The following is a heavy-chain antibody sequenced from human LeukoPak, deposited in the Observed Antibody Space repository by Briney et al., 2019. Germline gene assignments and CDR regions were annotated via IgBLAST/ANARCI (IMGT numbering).Heavy chain of an antibody. CDR3: AKDLRPDGLYDFDS. D-gene: IGHD5/OR15-5a*01. J-gene: IGHJ4*02. Sequence: GGSLRLSCAASGFTFSTYAMNWVRQAPGRGLEWVSVITGNSGMIRYADSVKGRFTISRDNSKNTVSLQMNSLKVEDTALYYCAKDLRPDGLYDFDSWGQGTLVTVSS. V-gene: IGHV3-23*01. CDR1: GFTFSTYA. CDR2: ITGNSGMI.